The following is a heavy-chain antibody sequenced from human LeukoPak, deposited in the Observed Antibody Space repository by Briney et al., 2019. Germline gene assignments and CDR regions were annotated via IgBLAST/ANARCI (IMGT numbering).Heavy chain of an antibody. CDR1: GFTFSSYA. V-gene: IGHV3-30*04. J-gene: IGHJ4*02. D-gene: IGHD3-3*01. Sequence: TGGSLRLSCAASGFTFSSYAMHWVRQAPGKGLEWVAVISYDGSNKYYADSVKGRFTISRDNSKNTLYLQMNSLRAEDTALYYCARGVRSGYLFFDYWGQGTLVTVSS. CDR3: ARGVRSGYLFFDY. CDR2: ISYDGSNK.